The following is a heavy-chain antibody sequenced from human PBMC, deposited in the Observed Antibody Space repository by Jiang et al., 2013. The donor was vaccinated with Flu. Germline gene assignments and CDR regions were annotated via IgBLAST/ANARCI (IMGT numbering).Heavy chain of an antibody. J-gene: IGHJ3*01. CDR3: ARLPNHVA. CDR1: GASISSFY. V-gene: IGHV4-59*08. D-gene: IGHD1-14*01. Sequence: PGLVKPSETLSLTCTVSGASISSFYWSWIRQPPGKGLEWIGYIYNSGSTKYNPSLKSRVTISVDTSKNQFSLTVNSVTAADTAVYYCARLPNHVAWGHGTLVTVSS. CDR2: IYNSGST.